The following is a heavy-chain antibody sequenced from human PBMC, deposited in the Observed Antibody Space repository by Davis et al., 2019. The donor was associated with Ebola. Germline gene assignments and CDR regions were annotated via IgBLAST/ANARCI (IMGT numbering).Heavy chain of an antibody. V-gene: IGHV4-59*04. CDR1: GGSISSYY. CDR3: ARGGYYDTSGYPRGAFDL. CDR2: IYYRGNT. J-gene: IGHJ3*01. Sequence: SETLSLTCTVSGGSISSYYWSWIRQPPGKGLEWIGYIYYRGNTYYKPSLRSRVTMSLDKSNDYFSLELSSVTAADTAVYYCARGGYYDTSGYPRGAFDLWGQGTMVIVSS. D-gene: IGHD3-22*01.